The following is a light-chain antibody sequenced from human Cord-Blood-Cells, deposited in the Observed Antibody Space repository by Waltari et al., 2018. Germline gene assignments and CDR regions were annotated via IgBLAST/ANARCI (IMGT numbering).Light chain of an antibody. CDR1: SSDVGGYNY. CDR3: CSYAGSYHV. J-gene: IGLJ1*01. Sequence: QSALTQPRSVSGSPGQSVTISCTGTSSDVGGYNYVSWYQQHPGKAPKLMIYDVSKRPSGVPDRCSGSKSGNTASLTISGLQAEDEADYYCCSYAGSYHVFGTGTKVTVL. V-gene: IGLV2-11*01. CDR2: DVS.